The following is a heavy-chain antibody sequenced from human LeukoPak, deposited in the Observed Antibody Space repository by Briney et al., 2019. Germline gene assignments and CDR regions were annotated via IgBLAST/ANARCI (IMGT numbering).Heavy chain of an antibody. D-gene: IGHD3-10*01. J-gene: IGHJ4*02. CDR1: GGTFSSYA. CDR3: ARGYAFTVRFDY. Sequence: SVKVSCKASGGTFSSYAISWVRQAPGQGLEWMGGIIPIFGTANYAQKFQGRVTITADESTSTAYMELSSLRSEDTAVYYCARGYAFTVRFDYWGQGTLVTVSS. CDR2: IIPIFGTA. V-gene: IGHV1-69*13.